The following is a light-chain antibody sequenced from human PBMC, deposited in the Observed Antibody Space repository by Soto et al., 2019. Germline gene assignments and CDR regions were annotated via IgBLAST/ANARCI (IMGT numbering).Light chain of an antibody. CDR3: AAWDDSLRVWV. CDR1: SSNIGNNH. CDR2: KTN. V-gene: IGLV1-47*01. J-gene: IGLJ3*02. Sequence: QSVLTQPPSASGTPGQRVTISCSGSSSNIGNNHLFWYQQLPGTAPKLLIYKTNHRPSRVPDRFSASKSGTSASLAISGLRSEDEADYYSAAWDDSLRVWVFGGGTKVTVL.